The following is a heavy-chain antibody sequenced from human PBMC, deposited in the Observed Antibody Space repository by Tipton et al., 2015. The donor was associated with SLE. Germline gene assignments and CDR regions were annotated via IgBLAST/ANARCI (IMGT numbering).Heavy chain of an antibody. CDR1: GFIFRTYE. J-gene: IGHJ6*02. CDR3: ARVLREGYGMDV. D-gene: IGHD5-12*01. V-gene: IGHV3-48*03. Sequence: SLRLSCTASGFIFRTYEMMWVRQAPGKGLEWISYISSTGSTILYADSARGRFTISRDNALHLQMNSLRAEDTAQYYCARVLREGYGMDVWGQGTTVTVSS. CDR2: ISSTGSTI.